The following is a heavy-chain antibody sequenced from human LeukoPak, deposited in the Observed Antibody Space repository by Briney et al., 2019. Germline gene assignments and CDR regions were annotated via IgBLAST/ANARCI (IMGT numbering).Heavy chain of an antibody. CDR1: GYSFTNNW. V-gene: IGHV5-51*01. D-gene: IGHD2-15*01. Sequence: GASLKISCKGSGYSFTNNWIGWVRPMPGRGLEWMGITYPGDSNTRYSPSFQGQVTISADKSISSAYLQWSSLKASDTAMYYCVRSPACSSGTCYPNWFDPWGQGTLVTVSS. J-gene: IGHJ5*02. CDR3: VRSPACSSGTCYPNWFDP. CDR2: TYPGDSNT.